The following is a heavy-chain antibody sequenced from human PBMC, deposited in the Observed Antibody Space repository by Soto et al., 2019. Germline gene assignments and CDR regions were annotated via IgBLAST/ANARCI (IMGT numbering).Heavy chain of an antibody. V-gene: IGHV3-30*18. D-gene: IGHD3-16*01. Sequence: GGSLRLSCAASGFTFSSYGMHWVRQAPGKGLEWVAVISYDGSNKYYADSVKGRFTISRDNSKNTLYLQMNSLRAEDTAVYYCAKGLLRMITFGGGSWFDPWGQGTLLTVSS. CDR2: ISYDGSNK. CDR1: GFTFSSYG. J-gene: IGHJ5*02. CDR3: AKGLLRMITFGGGSWFDP.